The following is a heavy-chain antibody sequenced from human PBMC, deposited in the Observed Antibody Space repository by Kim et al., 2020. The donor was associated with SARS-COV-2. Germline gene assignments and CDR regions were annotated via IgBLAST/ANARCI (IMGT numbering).Heavy chain of an antibody. V-gene: IGHV1-46*01. CDR2: INPSGGST. Sequence: ASVKVSCKASGYTFTSYYMHWVRQAPGQGLEWMGIINPSGGSTSYAQKFQGRVTMTRDTSTSTVYMELSSLRSEDTAVYYCARGGLSVNYYGSGSYWNWFDPWGQGTLVTVSS. CDR3: ARGGLSVNYYGSGSYWNWFDP. J-gene: IGHJ5*02. D-gene: IGHD3-10*01. CDR1: GYTFTSYY.